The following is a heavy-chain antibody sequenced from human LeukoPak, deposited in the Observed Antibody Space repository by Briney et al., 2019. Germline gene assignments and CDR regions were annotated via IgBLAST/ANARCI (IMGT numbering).Heavy chain of an antibody. Sequence: GGSLRLSCAASGFTFRSYAMGWVRQAPGKGLDWVSSITAGGDTFYADSVKGRFTISRDNSKNTLYLQMNSLRAEDTAVYYCAKDFEFDILSSSVGADAFDIWGQGTVVTVSP. J-gene: IGHJ3*02. CDR1: GFTFRSYA. D-gene: IGHD3-9*01. CDR2: ITAGGDT. CDR3: AKDFEFDILSSSVGADAFDI. V-gene: IGHV3-23*01.